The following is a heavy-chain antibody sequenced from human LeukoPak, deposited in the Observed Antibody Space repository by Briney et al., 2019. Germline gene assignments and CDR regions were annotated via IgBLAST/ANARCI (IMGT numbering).Heavy chain of an antibody. CDR3: AAAPITGETHYYYYYYIDV. D-gene: IGHD7-27*01. CDR2: INPHSGDT. V-gene: IGHV1-2*02. CDR1: GYTFTGYY. J-gene: IGHJ6*03. Sequence: ASVKVSCKTSGYTFTGYYMHWVRQAPGQGLEWMGRINPHSGDTNYAQNFQGRVTMTRDTSISTAYMELSKLTSDDTALYYCAAAPITGETHYYYYYYIDVWGKGTAVTVSS.